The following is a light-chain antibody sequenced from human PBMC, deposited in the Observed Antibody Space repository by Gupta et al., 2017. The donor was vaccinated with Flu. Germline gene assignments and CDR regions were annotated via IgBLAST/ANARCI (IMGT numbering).Light chain of an antibody. J-gene: IGLJ3*02. CDR3: QVWDSRTWV. CDR1: GIED. Sequence: GIEDVLCYQQNAGQAPVLVIFRAINRPSGMREILSGFTSGNTATLTVSRAQPGDEADCYCQVWDSRTWVFGGGTKLTV. V-gene: IGLV3-9*01. CDR2: RAI.